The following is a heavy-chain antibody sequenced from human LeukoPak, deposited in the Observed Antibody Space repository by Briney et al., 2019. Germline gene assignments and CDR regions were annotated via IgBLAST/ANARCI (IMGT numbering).Heavy chain of an antibody. D-gene: IGHD3-16*02. CDR3: ASINYDYVWGSYLGNKDY. Sequence: GASVKVSCKASGYTFTGYYMHWVRQAPGQGLEWMGWINPNSGGTNYAQKFQGRVTMTRDTSISTAYMELSRLRSDDTAVYYCASINYDYVWGSYLGNKDYWGQGTLVTVSS. CDR2: INPNSGGT. CDR1: GYTFTGYY. J-gene: IGHJ4*02. V-gene: IGHV1-2*02.